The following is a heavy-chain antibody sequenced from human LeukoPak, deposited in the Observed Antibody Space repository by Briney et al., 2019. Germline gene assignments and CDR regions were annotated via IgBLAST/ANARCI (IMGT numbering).Heavy chain of an antibody. J-gene: IGHJ4*02. D-gene: IGHD6-19*01. CDR3: AGTGVAVGVYYFDY. Sequence: SETLSLTCTVSGGSISSSSYYWGWIRQPPGKGLEWIGSIYYSGSTYYNPSLKSRVTISVDTSKNQFSLKLSSVTAADTAVYYCAGTGVAVGVYYFDYWGQGTLVTVSS. CDR2: IYYSGST. CDR1: GGSISSSSYY. V-gene: IGHV4-39*07.